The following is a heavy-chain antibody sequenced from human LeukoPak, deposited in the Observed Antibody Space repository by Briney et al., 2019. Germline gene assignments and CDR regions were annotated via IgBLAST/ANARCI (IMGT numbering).Heavy chain of an antibody. CDR1: GFTFSHFW. V-gene: IGHV3-74*01. CDR2: INTDGSTT. Sequence: GGSLRLSCAASGFTFSHFWMHWVRQAPGEGLVWVSRINTDGSTTIYAESGKGRFTISRDNAKNTLYLQMNSLRAEDTAIYYCARGRYGLDPWGQGTLVTVSS. J-gene: IGHJ5*02. CDR3: ARGRYGLDP. D-gene: IGHD1-14*01.